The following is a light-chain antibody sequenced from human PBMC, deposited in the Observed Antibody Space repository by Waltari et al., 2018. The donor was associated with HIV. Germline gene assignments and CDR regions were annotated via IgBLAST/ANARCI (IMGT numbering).Light chain of an antibody. CDR2: LNSDGSH. J-gene: IGLJ2*01. Sequence: QLVLTQSPSASASLGASVTLTCTLSSGHRSYVIARHQQQPKKGPRYLMKLNSDGSHFKGDGIPDRFSGSSSGAERYLTISSLQSEDEADYYCQTWGTGIVVFGGGTKLTVL. CDR1: SGHRSYV. V-gene: IGLV4-69*01. CDR3: QTWGTGIVV.